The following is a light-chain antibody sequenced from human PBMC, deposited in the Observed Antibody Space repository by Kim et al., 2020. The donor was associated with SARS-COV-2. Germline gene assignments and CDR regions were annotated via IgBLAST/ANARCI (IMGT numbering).Light chain of an antibody. J-gene: IGLJ3*02. V-gene: IGLV3-21*04. CDR3: QVWDSSSDHWV. CDR1: NIGSKR. Sequence: AQGKTARITGGGNNIGSKRWNWYQQKPGQAPVLVIYYDSDRPSGIPERFSGSNSGNTATLTISRVEAGDEADYYCQVWDSSSDHWVFGGGTQLTVL. CDR2: YDS.